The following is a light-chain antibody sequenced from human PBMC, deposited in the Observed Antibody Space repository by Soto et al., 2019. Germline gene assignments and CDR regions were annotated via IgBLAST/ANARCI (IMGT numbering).Light chain of an antibody. J-gene: IGLJ2*01. Sequence: QSVLTQPPSVSGAPGQRVTISCTGSSSNIGAGYAVHWYQQLPGTAPDLLIYDNTNRPSGVPDRFSASTSGTSASLAITGLQAEDEADYYCQSYDSSLSGSVFGGGTKLTVL. CDR3: QSYDSSLSGSV. CDR2: DNT. V-gene: IGLV1-40*01. CDR1: SSNIGAGYA.